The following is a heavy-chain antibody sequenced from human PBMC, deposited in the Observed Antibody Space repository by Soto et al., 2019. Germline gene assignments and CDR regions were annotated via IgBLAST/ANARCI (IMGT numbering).Heavy chain of an antibody. Sequence: SETLSLTCTVSGGSIDSSNYYWDWIRQPPGKGLEWIGTIYYNGNAYYNPSLKSRVTMSVDTSKNQFSLKLISVTAADTAVYYCAKIPPGYSYGYFYFDYWGQGTLVTVSS. CDR3: AKIPPGYSYGYFYFDY. D-gene: IGHD5-18*01. V-gene: IGHV4-39*01. CDR1: GGSIDSSNYY. CDR2: IYYNGNA. J-gene: IGHJ4*02.